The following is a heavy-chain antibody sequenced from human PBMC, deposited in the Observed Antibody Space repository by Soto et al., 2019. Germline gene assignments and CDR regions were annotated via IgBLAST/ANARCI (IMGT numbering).Heavy chain of an antibody. J-gene: IGHJ4*02. V-gene: IGHV3-30-3*01. Sequence: PGGSLRLSCAASGFTFSSYAMHWVRQAPGKGLEWVAVISYDGSNKYYADSVKGRFTISRDNSKNTLYLQMNSLRAEDTAVYYCARDRIVVVTALGYFDYWGQGTLVTVSS. D-gene: IGHD2-21*02. CDR1: GFTFSSYA. CDR2: ISYDGSNK. CDR3: ARDRIVVVTALGYFDY.